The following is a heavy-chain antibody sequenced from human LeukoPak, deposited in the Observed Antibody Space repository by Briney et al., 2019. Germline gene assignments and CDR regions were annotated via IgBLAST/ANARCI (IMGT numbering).Heavy chain of an antibody. CDR3: AKDVGKWESLHYFDY. Sequence: PGGSQRLSCLTSGFSLSTNAMSGVRQAPGKGLEWVSGISGSGASTYYADSVKGRFTISRDDSRNSLYLQMNSLRGEDTAVYYCAKDVGKWESLHYFDYWGQGTLVTVSS. CDR2: ISGSGAST. V-gene: IGHV3-23*01. D-gene: IGHD1-26*01. J-gene: IGHJ4*02. CDR1: GFSLSTNA.